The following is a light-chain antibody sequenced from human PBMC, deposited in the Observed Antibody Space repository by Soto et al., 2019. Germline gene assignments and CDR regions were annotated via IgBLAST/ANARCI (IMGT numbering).Light chain of an antibody. CDR3: CSYAGSYTFGV. J-gene: IGLJ3*02. CDR1: SSDVGGYNY. CDR2: DVS. Sequence: QSVLTQPRSVSGSPGQSVTISCTGTSSDVGGYNYVSWHQQHPGKAPKVMIYDVSKRPSGVPDRFSGSKSGNTASLTISGLQAEDEADYYCCSYAGSYTFGVFGGGTQLTV. V-gene: IGLV2-11*01.